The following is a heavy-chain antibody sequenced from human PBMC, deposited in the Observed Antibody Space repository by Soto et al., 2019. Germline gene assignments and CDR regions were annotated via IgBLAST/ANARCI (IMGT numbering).Heavy chain of an antibody. CDR3: ARGGGFYDSLAYLAIPAWHYRAMDV. V-gene: IGHV1-18*01. CDR2: ISPYSDST. CDR1: GYTFPSYG. J-gene: IGHJ6*02. D-gene: IGHD3-22*01. Sequence: GASVKVSCKASGYTFPSYGISWVRQAPGQGLEWMGWISPYSDSTDYAQKVQGRITMTTDTSTSTAYMELSSLTSDDTAVYYCARGGGFYDSLAYLAIPAWHYRAMDVWG.